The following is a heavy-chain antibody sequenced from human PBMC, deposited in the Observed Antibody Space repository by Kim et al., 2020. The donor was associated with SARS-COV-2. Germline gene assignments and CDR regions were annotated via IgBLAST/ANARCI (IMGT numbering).Heavy chain of an antibody. CDR1: GGSFSGYY. CDR2: INHSGST. D-gene: IGHD3-10*01. Sequence: SETLSLTCAVYGGSFSGYYWSWIRQPPGKGLEWIGEINHSGSTNYNPSLKSRVTISVDTSKNQFSLKLSSVTAADTAVYYCARGVRGAKGYWYFDLWGRGTLVTVSS. V-gene: IGHV4-34*01. J-gene: IGHJ2*01. CDR3: ARGVRGAKGYWYFDL.